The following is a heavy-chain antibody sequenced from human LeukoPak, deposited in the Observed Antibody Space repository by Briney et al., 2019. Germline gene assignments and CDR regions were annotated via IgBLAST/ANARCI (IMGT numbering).Heavy chain of an antibody. Sequence: SETLSLTCTVSGGSISSSSYYWGWIRQPAGKGLEWIGRIYTSGSTNYNPSLKSRVTMSVDTSKNQFSLKLSSVTAADTAVYYCARDVYYYDSSGYYLFDYWGQGTLVTVSS. CDR1: GGSISSSSYY. CDR3: ARDVYYYDSSGYYLFDY. J-gene: IGHJ4*02. V-gene: IGHV4-61*02. D-gene: IGHD3-22*01. CDR2: IYTSGST.